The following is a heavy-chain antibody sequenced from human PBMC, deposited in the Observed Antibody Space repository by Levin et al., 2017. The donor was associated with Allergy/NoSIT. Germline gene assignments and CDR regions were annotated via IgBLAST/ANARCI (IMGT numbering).Heavy chain of an antibody. CDR1: NGSISIGDFY. Sequence: SQTLSLTCTVSNGSISIGDFYWSWLRQHPGKGLEWIGYIYSTGNTFYNPSLESRVSISLDKSANQFSLKLTSVTAADTGVFYCARGGSGSYVFDSWGQGTLVTVSS. CDR2: IYSTGNT. V-gene: IGHV4-31*03. J-gene: IGHJ4*02. D-gene: IGHD3-10*01. CDR3: ARGGSGSYVFDS.